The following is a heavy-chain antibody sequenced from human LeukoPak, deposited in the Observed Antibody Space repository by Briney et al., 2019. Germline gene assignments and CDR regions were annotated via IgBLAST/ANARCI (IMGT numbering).Heavy chain of an antibody. CDR1: GFSFSTHK. CDR3: AKDRSVLRYFDWLFDGMDV. J-gene: IGHJ6*02. Sequence: PGGSLRLSCAASGFSFSTHKMNWVRQAPGKGLEWVAVISYDGSNKYYADSVKGRFTISRDNSKNTLYLQMNSLRAEDTAVYYCAKDRSVLRYFDWLFDGMDVWGQGTTVTVSS. CDR2: ISYDGSNK. V-gene: IGHV3-30*18. D-gene: IGHD3-9*01.